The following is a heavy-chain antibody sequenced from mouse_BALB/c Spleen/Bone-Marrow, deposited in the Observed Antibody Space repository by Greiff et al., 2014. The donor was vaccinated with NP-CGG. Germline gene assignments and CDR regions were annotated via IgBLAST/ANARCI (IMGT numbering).Heavy chain of an antibody. CDR2: ISSGSSTI. CDR3: ARRENGYHKLGY. V-gene: IGHV5-17*02. CDR1: GFTFSSFG. Sequence: EVHLVESGGGLVQPGGSRKLSCAASGFTFSSFGMHWVRQAPEKGLEWVAYISSGSSTIYYADTVKGRFTISRDNPKNTMFLQMTSLRSEDTAMYYCARRENGYHKLGYWGQRTTLTVPS. D-gene: IGHD2-2*01. J-gene: IGHJ2*01.